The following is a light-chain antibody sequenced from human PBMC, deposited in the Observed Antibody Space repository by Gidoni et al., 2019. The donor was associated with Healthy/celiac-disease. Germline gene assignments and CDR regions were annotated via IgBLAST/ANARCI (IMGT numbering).Light chain of an antibody. CDR2: AAS. Sequence: DIQMTQSPSSLSASVGDRVTITCRASQSISRYLKWYQQKPGKAPKLLIYAASSLQSGVPSRFSGSGSGTDFTLTISSLQPEDFATYYCQQRYSTPQTFGQGTKVEIK. J-gene: IGKJ1*01. CDR1: QSISRY. V-gene: IGKV1-39*01. CDR3: QQRYSTPQT.